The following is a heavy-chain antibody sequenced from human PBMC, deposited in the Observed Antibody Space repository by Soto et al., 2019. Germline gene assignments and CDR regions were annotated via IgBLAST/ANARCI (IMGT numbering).Heavy chain of an antibody. D-gene: IGHD6-25*01. CDR3: AGQTFTIAAASYGRSNWFDP. CDR1: GGSITSSSHF. CDR2: IYFTGNT. Sequence: ETLSLTCSASGGSITSSSHFWGWVRQPPGTGLEWIGTIYFTGNTYYTPSLKSRLTMSIDTSKNEFSLRLNSVTAADTAVYYCAGQTFTIAAASYGRSNWFDPWGPGTLVTVSS. V-gene: IGHV4-39*01. J-gene: IGHJ5*02.